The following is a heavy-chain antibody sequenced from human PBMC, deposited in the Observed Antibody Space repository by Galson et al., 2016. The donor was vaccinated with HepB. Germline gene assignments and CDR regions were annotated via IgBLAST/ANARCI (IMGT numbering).Heavy chain of an antibody. D-gene: IGHD1-26*01. Sequence: SLRLSCAASGFAFTSYAMSWVRQAPGKGLDWVSTISGSGRTKYYADSVNGRTTISRDNTKKTFHQQMNHLRADTTVLYFCAKTLTVYWDYWGQGTLVTVSS. CDR1: GFAFTSYA. J-gene: IGHJ4*02. CDR3: AKTLTVYWDY. CDR2: ISGSGRTK. V-gene: IGHV3-23*01.